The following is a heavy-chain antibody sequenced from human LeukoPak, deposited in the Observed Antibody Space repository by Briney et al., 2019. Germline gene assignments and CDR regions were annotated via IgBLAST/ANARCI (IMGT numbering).Heavy chain of an antibody. V-gene: IGHV3-23*01. CDR2: ISGSGGST. CDR1: GFTFSSYA. CDR3: AKERRAARPPAAFDY. D-gene: IGHD6-6*01. J-gene: IGHJ4*02. Sequence: GGSLRLSCAASGFTFSSYAMSWVRQARGRGLEWVSAISGSGGSTYYADSVKGRFTTSRDNSKNTLYLQMNSLRAEDTAVYYCAKERRAARPPAAFDYWGQGTLVTVSS.